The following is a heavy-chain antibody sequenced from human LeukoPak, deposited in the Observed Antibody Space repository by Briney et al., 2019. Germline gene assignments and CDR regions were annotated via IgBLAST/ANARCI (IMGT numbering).Heavy chain of an antibody. Sequence: SETLSLTCAVYGGSFSGYYWSWIRQPPGKGLEWIGEINHSGSTNYNPSLKSRVTISVDTSKNQFSLKLSSVTAADTAVYYCARVYYYGSGSYFMNWFDPWGQGTLVTVSS. CDR3: ARVYYYGSGSYFMNWFDP. J-gene: IGHJ5*02. D-gene: IGHD3-10*01. CDR2: INHSGST. CDR1: GGSFSGYY. V-gene: IGHV4-34*01.